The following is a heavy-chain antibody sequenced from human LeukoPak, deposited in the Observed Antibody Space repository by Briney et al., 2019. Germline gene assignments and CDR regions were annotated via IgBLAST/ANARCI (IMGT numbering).Heavy chain of an antibody. J-gene: IGHJ4*02. CDR2: IRSKAYGGTT. CDR1: GFTISSYA. Sequence: PGGSLRLSCAVSGFTISSYAMSWVRQAPGKGLEWVGFIRSKAYGGTTEYAASVKGRFTISRDDSKSIAYLQMNSLKTEDTAVYYCTRDLGPGAIPSDYYFDYWGQGTLVTVSS. V-gene: IGHV3-49*04. CDR3: TRDLGPGAIPSDYYFDY. D-gene: IGHD2-2*01.